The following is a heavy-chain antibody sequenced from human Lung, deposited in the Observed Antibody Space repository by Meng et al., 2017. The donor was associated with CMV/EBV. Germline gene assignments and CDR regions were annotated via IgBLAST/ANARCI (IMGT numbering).Heavy chain of an antibody. CDR2: INHSGSI. D-gene: IGHD3-3*01. Sequence: SETLSLXXVVYGGSFSGYYWSWIRQPPGKGLEWIGEINHSGSINYNPSLKSRVTISVDTSKDQFSLKLNSVTAADTAVYYCARAPIINDFWSGQVSNYFDNWGQGTXVTVSS. CDR1: GGSFSGYY. V-gene: IGHV4-34*01. CDR3: ARAPIINDFWSGQVSNYFDN. J-gene: IGHJ4*02.